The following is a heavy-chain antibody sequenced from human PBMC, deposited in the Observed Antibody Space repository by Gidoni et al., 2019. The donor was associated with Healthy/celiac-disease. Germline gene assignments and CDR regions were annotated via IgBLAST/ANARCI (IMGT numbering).Heavy chain of an antibody. D-gene: IGHD6-19*01. CDR1: GFSTSNGRMG. J-gene: IGHJ4*02. CDR3: ARNGYSSGWDFDY. Sequence: QLTLTESCPVLVKPTEPPTLHFTVPGFSTSNGRMGVSVIRQPPGKALEWLAHIFSNDEKSYSTSLKSRLTISKDTSKSQVVLTMTNMDPVDTATYYCARNGYSSGWDFDYWGQGTRVTVSS. V-gene: IGHV2-26*01. CDR2: IFSNDEK.